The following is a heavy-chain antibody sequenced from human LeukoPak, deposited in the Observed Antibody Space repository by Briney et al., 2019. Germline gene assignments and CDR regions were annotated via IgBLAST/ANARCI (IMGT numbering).Heavy chain of an antibody. J-gene: IGHJ4*02. CDR3: AKDLVWDTYVTGYFDY. V-gene: IGHV3-30*04. Sequence: PGGSLRLSCAASGFTFIKYAMHWVRQAPGKGLQWVAAISYDGTIKYYADSIKGRFTISRDNSKNTLYVQMNSLRAEDTAVYYCAKDLVWDTYVTGYFDYWGQGTLVTVSS. CDR1: GFTFIKYA. D-gene: IGHD5-18*01. CDR2: ISYDGTIK.